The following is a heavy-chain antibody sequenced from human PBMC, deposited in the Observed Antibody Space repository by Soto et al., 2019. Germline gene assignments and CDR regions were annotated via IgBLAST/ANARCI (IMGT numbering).Heavy chain of an antibody. V-gene: IGHV1-69*12. CDR1: GGTFSNYP. J-gene: IGHJ2*01. CDR3: ARGNHRWLQLWYFDL. D-gene: IGHD5-12*01. Sequence: QVQLVQSGAEVKKPGSSVKVSCKASGGTFSNYPISWVRQAPGQGLEWMGGIIPIFGRVNYAQKVQGRVTITADESTSTAYMALSSLRSEDTAVYYCARGNHRWLQLWYFDLWGRGTLVTVSS. CDR2: IIPIFGRV.